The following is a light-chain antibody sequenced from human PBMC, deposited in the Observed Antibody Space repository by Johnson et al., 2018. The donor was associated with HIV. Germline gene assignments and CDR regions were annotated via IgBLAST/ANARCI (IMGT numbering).Light chain of an antibody. CDR3: GTWDSSLSAYV. V-gene: IGLV1-51*02. CDR2: ENN. J-gene: IGLJ1*01. Sequence: VLTQPPSVSATPGQKVTISCSGSSSNIENNYVSWYQQLPETAPTLLIYENNKRPSGIPDRFSGSKSGTSATLGVTGLQTGDEADYFCGTWDSSLSAYVFGTGTKVAV. CDR1: SSNIENNY.